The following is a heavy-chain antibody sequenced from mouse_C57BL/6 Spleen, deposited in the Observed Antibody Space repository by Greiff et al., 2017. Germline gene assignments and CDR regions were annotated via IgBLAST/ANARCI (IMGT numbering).Heavy chain of an antibody. Sequence: QVQLQESGAELARPGASVKLSCKASGYTFTSYGISWVKQRTGQGLEWIGEIYPRSGNTYYNEKFKGKATLTADKSSSTAYMELRSLTSEVSAVYFCARSGDGYSDYWGQGNTRTFSS. D-gene: IGHD2-3*01. V-gene: IGHV1-81*01. CDR3: ARSGDGYSDY. CDR2: IYPRSGNT. J-gene: IGHJ2*01. CDR1: GYTFTSYG.